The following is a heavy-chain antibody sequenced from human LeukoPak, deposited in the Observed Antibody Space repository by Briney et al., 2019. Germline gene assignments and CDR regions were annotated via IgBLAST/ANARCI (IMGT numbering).Heavy chain of an antibody. CDR1: GGSISSYY. J-gene: IGHJ5*02. Sequence: SETLSLTCTVSGGSISSYYWSWIRQPPGKGLEWIGYIYYSGSTNHNPSLKSRVTISVDTSKNQFSLKLSSVTAADTAVYYCARFKAWFDPWGQGTLVTVSS. CDR3: ARFKAWFDP. V-gene: IGHV4-59*01. CDR2: IYYSGST.